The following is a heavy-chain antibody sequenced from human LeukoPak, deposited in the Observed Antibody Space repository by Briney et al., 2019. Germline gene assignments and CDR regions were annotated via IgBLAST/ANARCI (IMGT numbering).Heavy chain of an antibody. CDR1: GGTFSSYA. J-gene: IGHJ4*02. D-gene: IGHD6-19*01. Sequence: ASVKVSCKASGGTFSSYAISWVRQAPGQGLEWMGGIIPIFGTANYAQKFQGRVTITTDESTSTAYMELSSLRSEDTTVYYCARGAVAGTFDYWGQGTLVTVSS. CDR3: ARGAVAGTFDY. V-gene: IGHV1-69*05. CDR2: IIPIFGTA.